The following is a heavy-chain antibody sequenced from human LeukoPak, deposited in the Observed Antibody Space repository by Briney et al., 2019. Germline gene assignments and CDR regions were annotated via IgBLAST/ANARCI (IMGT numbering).Heavy chain of an antibody. J-gene: IGHJ4*02. D-gene: IGHD4-17*01. Sequence: SETLSLTCTVSGGSISSGGYSWSWIRQPPGKGLEWIGYIYYSGSTYYNPSLKSRVTISVDTSKNQFSLKLSSVTAADTAVYYCARGRSKVTTVVNDTKYYFDYWGQGNLVTVTA. V-gene: IGHV4-39*01. CDR3: ARGRSKVTTVVNDTKYYFDY. CDR2: IYYSGST. CDR1: GGSISSGGYS.